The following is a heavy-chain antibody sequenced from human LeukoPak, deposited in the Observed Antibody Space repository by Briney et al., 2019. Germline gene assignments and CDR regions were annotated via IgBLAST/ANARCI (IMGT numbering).Heavy chain of an antibody. J-gene: IGHJ4*02. Sequence: GASVKVSCRVSGYTLTELSMHWVRQAPGKGLEGMGGFHPEDGETIYAQKFQGRVTMTEDTSTDTAYMELSSLRSEDTAVYYCATGNGGTHDCWGQGTLVTVSS. CDR3: ATGNGGTHDC. D-gene: IGHD4-23*01. V-gene: IGHV1-24*01. CDR2: FHPEDGET. CDR1: GYTLTELS.